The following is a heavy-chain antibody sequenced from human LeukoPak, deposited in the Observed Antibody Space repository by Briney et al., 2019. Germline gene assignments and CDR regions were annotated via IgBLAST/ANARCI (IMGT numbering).Heavy chain of an antibody. CDR1: GYTFTGYY. Sequence: ASVKVSCKTSGYTFTGYYIHWVRQAPGQGLEWMGWINANSGGTIYAQKFQGRVTMTRDTSIGTAYMELTSLTSDDTAVYYCTREDYWGQGTLVTVSS. CDR3: TREDY. CDR2: INANSGGT. V-gene: IGHV1-2*02. J-gene: IGHJ4*02.